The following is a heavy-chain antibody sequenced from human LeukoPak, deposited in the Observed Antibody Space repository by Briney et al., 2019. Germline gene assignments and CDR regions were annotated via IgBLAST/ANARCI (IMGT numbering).Heavy chain of an antibody. V-gene: IGHV3-64*01. CDR3: ARRHGSGSYPPYYYYYYTDV. CDR1: GFTFSSYA. J-gene: IGHJ6*03. Sequence: GGSLRLSCAASGFTFSSYAMHWVRQAPGTGLEYVSAISSNGGGTYYANSVKGRVTISRDNSKNTLCLQMGSARAQDMAVYYCARRHGSGSYPPYYYYYYTDVWGKGTTVTMSS. CDR2: ISSNGGGT. D-gene: IGHD3-10*01.